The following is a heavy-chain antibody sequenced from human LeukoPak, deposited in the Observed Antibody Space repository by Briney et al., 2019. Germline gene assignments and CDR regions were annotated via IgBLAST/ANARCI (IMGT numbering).Heavy chain of an antibody. Sequence: QAGGSLRLSCAASGFTFSSYGMSWVRQAPGKGLEWMAFIRSDGSNKYYADSVKGRFTISRDNSKNTLYLQMNSLRAEDTAVYYCARGSIAVAGTRAWYWGQGTLVTVSS. J-gene: IGHJ4*02. CDR1: GFTFSSYG. CDR2: IRSDGSNK. CDR3: ARGSIAVAGTRAWY. V-gene: IGHV3-30*02. D-gene: IGHD6-19*01.